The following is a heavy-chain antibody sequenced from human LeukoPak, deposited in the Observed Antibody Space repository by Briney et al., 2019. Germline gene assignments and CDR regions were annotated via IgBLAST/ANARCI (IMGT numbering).Heavy chain of an antibody. V-gene: IGHV3-48*03. Sequence: GGSLRLSCAASGFTFSGYEMNWVRQAPGKGLEWVSYISSSGSKIYYADSVKGRFTISRDNTKSSLDLQMNSLRAEDTAVYYCARVFGGAVADYWGQGTLVTVSS. CDR3: ARVFGGAVADY. D-gene: IGHD6-19*01. J-gene: IGHJ4*02. CDR2: ISSSGSKI. CDR1: GFTFSGYE.